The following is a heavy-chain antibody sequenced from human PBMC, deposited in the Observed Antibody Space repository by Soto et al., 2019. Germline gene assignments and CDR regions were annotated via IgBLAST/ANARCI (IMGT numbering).Heavy chain of an antibody. V-gene: IGHV4-30-4*01. J-gene: IGHJ4*02. CDR1: GGSISSGDYY. D-gene: IGHD3-22*01. CDR2: IYYSGST. CDR3: ASSLYDSSGYYFDY. Sequence: PSETLSLTCTVSGGSISSGDYYWSWIRQPPGKGLEWIGYIYYSGSTYYNPSLKSRVTISVDTSKNQFSLKLSSVTAADSAVYYCASSLYDSSGYYFDYWGQGTLVTVSS.